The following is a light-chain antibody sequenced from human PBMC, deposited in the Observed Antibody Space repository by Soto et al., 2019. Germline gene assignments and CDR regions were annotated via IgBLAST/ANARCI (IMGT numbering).Light chain of an antibody. CDR3: QKYNSAPWT. Sequence: DLQMTQSPSSLSSSLGDSVTITCRASQGISNYLAWYQQKTGKVPKILIYAASTLQSGVPYRLSGSGSGTDFNLTISRLQPEDVATYYCQKYNSAPWTCGQGTKVDIK. CDR1: QGISNY. J-gene: IGKJ1*01. CDR2: AAS. V-gene: IGKV1-27*01.